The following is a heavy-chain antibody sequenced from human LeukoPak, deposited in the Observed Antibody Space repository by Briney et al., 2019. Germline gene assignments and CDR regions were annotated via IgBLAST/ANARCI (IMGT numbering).Heavy chain of an antibody. CDR2: IYYSGST. CDR1: GGSISSYY. D-gene: IGHD4-17*01. J-gene: IGHJ6*03. CDR3: ARGRYGDYYYYYMDV. Sequence: PSETLSLTCSVSGGSISSYYWSWIRQPPGKGLEWIGYIYYSGSTNYNPSLKSRVTISVDTSKNQFSLKLSSVTAADTAVYYCARGRYGDYYYYYMDVWGKGTTVTVSS. V-gene: IGHV4-59*01.